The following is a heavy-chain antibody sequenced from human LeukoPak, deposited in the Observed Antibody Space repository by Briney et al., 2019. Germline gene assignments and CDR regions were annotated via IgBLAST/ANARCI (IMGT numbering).Heavy chain of an antibody. V-gene: IGHV4-34*01. J-gene: IGHJ4*02. CDR1: GGSFSGYC. Sequence: PSETLSLTCAVYGGSFSGYCWSWIRQPPGKGLEWIGEINHSGSTNYNPSLKSRVTISVDTSKNQFSLKLSSVTAADTAVYYCASTRHGFDYWGQGTLVTVSS. CDR2: INHSGST. CDR3: ASTRHGFDY.